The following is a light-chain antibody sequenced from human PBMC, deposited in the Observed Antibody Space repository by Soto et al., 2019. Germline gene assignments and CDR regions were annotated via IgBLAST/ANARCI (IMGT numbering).Light chain of an antibody. V-gene: IGKV4-1*01. CDR2: WAS. J-gene: IGKJ5*01. CDR3: QQSYSTLIT. Sequence: DILMTQSPDSLAVSLGERATINCKSSQSVLYSSNNKNYLAWYQQKPGQPPKLLIYWASTRESGVPDRFSGSGSGTDFTLTISSLQAEDVAVYYCQQSYSTLITFGQGTRLEI. CDR1: QSVLYSSNNKNY.